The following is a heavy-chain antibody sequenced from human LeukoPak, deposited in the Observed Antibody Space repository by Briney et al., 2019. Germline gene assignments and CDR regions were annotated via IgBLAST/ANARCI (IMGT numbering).Heavy chain of an antibody. CDR3: ARGGALRYFDWQRIEDAFDI. D-gene: IGHD3-9*01. Sequence: GGSLRLSCAASGFTVSSNYMSWVRQAPGKGLEWVSVIYSGGSTYYADSVKGRFTISRDNSKNTLYLQMNSLRAEDTAVYYCARGGALRYFDWQRIEDAFDIWGQGTMVTVSS. CDR1: GFTVSSNY. J-gene: IGHJ3*02. V-gene: IGHV3-66*02. CDR2: IYSGGST.